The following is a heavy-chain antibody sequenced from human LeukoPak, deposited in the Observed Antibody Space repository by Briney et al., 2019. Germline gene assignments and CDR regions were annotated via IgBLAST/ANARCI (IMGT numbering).Heavy chain of an antibody. CDR1: GFTFSSYG. CDR3: AKGHPRSFIAAAGRGFDY. V-gene: IGHV3-30*18. Sequence: GGSLRLSCAASGFTFSSYGMHWVRQAPGKGLEWVAVISYDGSNKYYADSVKGRFTISRDNSKNTLYLQMNSLRAEDTAVYYCAKGHPRSFIAAAGRGFDYWGQGTLVTVSS. J-gene: IGHJ4*02. CDR2: ISYDGSNK. D-gene: IGHD6-13*01.